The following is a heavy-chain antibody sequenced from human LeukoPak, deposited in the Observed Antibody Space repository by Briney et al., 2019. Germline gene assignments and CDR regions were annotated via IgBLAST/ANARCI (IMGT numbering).Heavy chain of an antibody. D-gene: IGHD3-9*01. V-gene: IGHV1-2*02. CDR3: ARANYDVLTGYENFDY. CDR1: GYTFTGYY. J-gene: IGHJ4*02. CDR2: INPNSGGT. Sequence: ASVKVSRKASGYTFTGYYMHWVRQAPGQGLEWMGWINPNSGGTNYAQKFQGRVTMTRDTSISTAYMELSRLRSDDTAVYYCARANYDVLTGYENFDYWGQGTLVTVSS.